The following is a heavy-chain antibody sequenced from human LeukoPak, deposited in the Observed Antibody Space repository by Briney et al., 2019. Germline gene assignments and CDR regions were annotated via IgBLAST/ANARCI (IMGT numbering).Heavy chain of an antibody. CDR3: ALDSGPYYFDY. D-gene: IGHD3/OR15-3a*01. Sequence: PGGSLRLSCAASRFTVSSNYMSWVRQAPGKGLEWVSVIYSGGSTYYADSVKGRFTISRDNSKNTLYLQMNSLRAEDTAVYYCALDSGPYYFDYWGQGTLVTASS. CDR1: RFTVSSNY. J-gene: IGHJ4*02. CDR2: IYSGGST. V-gene: IGHV3-53*01.